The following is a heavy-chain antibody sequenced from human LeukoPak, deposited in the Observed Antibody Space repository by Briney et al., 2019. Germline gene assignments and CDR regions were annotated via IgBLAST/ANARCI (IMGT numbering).Heavy chain of an antibody. V-gene: IGHV3-21*01. D-gene: IGHD1-1*01. CDR1: GFTFSTYS. J-gene: IGHJ4*02. Sequence: NPGGSLRLSCAASGFTFSTYSMNWVRQAPGKGLEWVSSISSSSSYIFYADSVKGRFTISRDNAKNSLYLQMNSLRAEDTAVYYCTRAPPPIQLERPGTYDYWGQGTLVTVSS. CDR2: ISSSSSYI. CDR3: TRAPPPIQLERPGTYDY.